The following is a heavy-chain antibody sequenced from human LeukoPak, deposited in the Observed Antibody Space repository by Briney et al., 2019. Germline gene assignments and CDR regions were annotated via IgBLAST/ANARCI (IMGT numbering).Heavy chain of an antibody. CDR3: ASQYYDFWY. CDR1: GGTFSSYA. V-gene: IGHV1-69*04. CDR2: IIPIFGIA. D-gene: IGHD3-3*01. J-gene: IGHJ4*02. Sequence: SVKVSCKASGGTFSSYAISWVRQARGQGLEWMGRIIPIFGIANYAQKFQGRVTITADKSTSTAYMELSSLRSEDTAVYYCASQYYDFWYWGQGTLVTVSS.